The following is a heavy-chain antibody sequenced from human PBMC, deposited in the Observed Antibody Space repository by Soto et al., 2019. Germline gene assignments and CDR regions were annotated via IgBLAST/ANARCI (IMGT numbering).Heavy chain of an antibody. CDR2: VYYGGST. CDR1: GGSISSSGYY. CDR3: AGGDYYHSSGYYFYYYTMDV. J-gene: IGHJ6*02. Sequence: QLHLQESGPGLVKPSETLSLTCTVSGGSISSSGYYWGWIRQPPGKGLEWIGNVYYGGSTYYNPSLKSRVTISVETSKSQFSLKLSSVTAADTAVYYCAGGDYYHSSGYYFYYYTMDVWGQGTTVTVSS. D-gene: IGHD3-22*01. V-gene: IGHV4-39*01.